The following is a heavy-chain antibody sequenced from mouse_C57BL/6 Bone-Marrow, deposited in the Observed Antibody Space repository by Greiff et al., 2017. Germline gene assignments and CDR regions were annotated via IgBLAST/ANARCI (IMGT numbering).Heavy chain of an antibody. D-gene: IGHD1-1*01. CDR2: IHPSDSDT. CDR1: GYTFTSYW. CDR3: AIKAITTVVAYYYAMDY. J-gene: IGHJ4*01. Sequence: QVQLKQPGAELVKPGASVKVSCKASGYTFTSYWMHWVKQRPGQGLEWIGRIHPSDSDTNYNQKFKGKATLTVDKSSSTAYMQLSSLTSEDSAVYYCAIKAITTVVAYYYAMDYWGQGTSVTVSS. V-gene: IGHV1-74*01.